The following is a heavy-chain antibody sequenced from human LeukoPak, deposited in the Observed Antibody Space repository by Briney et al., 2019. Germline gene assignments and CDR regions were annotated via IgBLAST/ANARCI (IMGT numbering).Heavy chain of an antibody. CDR3: AKDDPQQEPTFDY. CDR1: GFTFSSYA. J-gene: IGHJ4*02. CDR2: ISGSGGST. Sequence: GASLGLSCAASGFTFSSYAMSWVRQAPGKGLEWVSAISGSGGSTYYADSVKGRFTISRDNSKNTLYLQMNTLRAEDTAVYYCAKDDPQQEPTFDYWGQGTLVTVSS. V-gene: IGHV3-23*01. D-gene: IGHD1-14*01.